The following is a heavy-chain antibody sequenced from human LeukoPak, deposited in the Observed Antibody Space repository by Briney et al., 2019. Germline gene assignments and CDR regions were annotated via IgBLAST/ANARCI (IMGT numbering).Heavy chain of an antibody. CDR2: ISGSGGST. V-gene: IGHV3-23*01. CDR1: GFTFSDYY. CDR3: ATTDSSGPDY. Sequence: GGSLRLSCTASGFTFSDYYMSWVRQAPGKGLEWVSAISGSGGSTYYADSVKGRFTISRDNSKNTLYLQMNSLRAEDTAVYYCATTDSSGPDYWGQGTLVTVSS. J-gene: IGHJ4*02. D-gene: IGHD3-22*01.